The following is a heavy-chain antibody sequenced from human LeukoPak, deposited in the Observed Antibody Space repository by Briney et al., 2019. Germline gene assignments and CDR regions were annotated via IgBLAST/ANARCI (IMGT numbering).Heavy chain of an antibody. CDR2: IYYSGST. V-gene: IGHV4-30-4*01. CDR3: ASGPLGYCSGGSCYRGSWFDP. J-gene: IGHJ5*02. D-gene: IGHD2-15*01. Sequence: SETLSLTCTVSGGSISSGDYYWSWIRQPPGKGLEWIWYIYYSGSTYYNPSLKSRVTISVDTSKNQFSLKLSSVTAADTAVYYCASGPLGYCSGGSCYRGSWFDPWGQGTLVTVSS. CDR1: GGSISSGDYY.